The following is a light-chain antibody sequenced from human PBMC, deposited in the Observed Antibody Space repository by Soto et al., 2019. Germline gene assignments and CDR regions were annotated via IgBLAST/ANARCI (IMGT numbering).Light chain of an antibody. CDR3: QQSHSSPYN. CDR2: AAS. Sequence: DIQMTQSPFSLSASVGDRVTLTCRASQSISTYLNWYQQKLGKAPKLLIYAASSLQSGVPSRFSGGGSGTDFTLTISSLQSEDFATYYCQQSHSSPYNFGQGTKLEIK. CDR1: QSISTY. J-gene: IGKJ2*01. V-gene: IGKV1-39*01.